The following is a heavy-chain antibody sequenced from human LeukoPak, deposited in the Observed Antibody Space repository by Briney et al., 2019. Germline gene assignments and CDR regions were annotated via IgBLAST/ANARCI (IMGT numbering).Heavy chain of an antibody. CDR2: IYHSGST. CDR3: ARVTMIVNGPAFDI. J-gene: IGHJ3*02. CDR1: GDSISSSPYY. Sequence: SETLSLTCTVSGDSISSSPYYWGWIRQPPGKGLEWIGSIYHSGSTYYNPSLKSRVTISVDTSKNQFSLKLSSVTAADTAVYYCARVTMIVNGPAFDIWGQGTMVTVSS. V-gene: IGHV4-39*07. D-gene: IGHD3-22*01.